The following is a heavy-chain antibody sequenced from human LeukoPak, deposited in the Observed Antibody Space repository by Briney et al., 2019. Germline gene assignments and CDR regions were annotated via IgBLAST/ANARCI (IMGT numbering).Heavy chain of an antibody. D-gene: IGHD4-17*01. V-gene: IGHV3-66*01. CDR2: IYSGGRT. CDR3: ASRTVGDYPYFDH. CDR1: GFTFSDYY. Sequence: GGSLRLSCAASGFTFSDYYMSWIRQAPGKGLEWVSVIYSGGRTYYADSVKGRFTISRDNSKNTLYLQMNSLRVADTAVYYCASRTVGDYPYFDHWGQGTLVIVSS. J-gene: IGHJ4*02.